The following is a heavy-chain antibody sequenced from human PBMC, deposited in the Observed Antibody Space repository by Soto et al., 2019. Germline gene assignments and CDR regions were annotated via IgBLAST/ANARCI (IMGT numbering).Heavy chain of an antibody. CDR1: GYTFTDYY. CDR2: MNPKSGGA. V-gene: IGHV1-2*02. D-gene: IGHD2-21*01. CDR3: ARVHCGGDCRPGEWFYYYGMDV. Sequence: ASVKVSCKTSGYTFTDYYTHWVRQAPGQGLEWMGWMNPKSGGAYFAQKFQGRVTLTRDTSIGTAYIEVNSLTSEDTAVYYCARVHCGGDCRPGEWFYYYGMDVWGQGTTVTVSS. J-gene: IGHJ6*02.